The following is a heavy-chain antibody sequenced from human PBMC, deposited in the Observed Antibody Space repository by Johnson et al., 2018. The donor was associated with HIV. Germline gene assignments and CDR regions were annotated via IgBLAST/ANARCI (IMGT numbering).Heavy chain of an antibody. D-gene: IGHD7-27*01. CDR2: ISGSGGST. J-gene: IGHJ3*02. V-gene: IGHV3-23*04. CDR1: GFTFSSYA. Sequence: VQLVESGGGVIRPGGSLRLSCAASGFTFSSYAMSWVRQAPGKGLEWVSAISGSGGSTYYADSVKGRFTISRDNAKNSLYLQMNSLRAEDTAVYYCTTAPSNWGNAFDIWGQGTMVTVSS. CDR3: TTAPSNWGNAFDI.